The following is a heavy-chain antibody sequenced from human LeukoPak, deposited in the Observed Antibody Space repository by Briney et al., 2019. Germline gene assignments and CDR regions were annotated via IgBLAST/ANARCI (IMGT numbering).Heavy chain of an antibody. D-gene: IGHD6-13*01. CDR3: ARIEIAAADSTIDY. J-gene: IGHJ4*02. V-gene: IGHV2-70*11. CDR2: IDWDDDK. Sequence: ESGPTLVNPTQTPTLTCTFSGFSLSTSGMCVSWIRQPPGKALEWLARIDWDDDKYYSTSLKTRLTISKDTSKNQVVLTMTNMDPVDTATYYCARIEIAAADSTIDYWGQGTLVTVSS. CDR1: GFSLSTSGMC.